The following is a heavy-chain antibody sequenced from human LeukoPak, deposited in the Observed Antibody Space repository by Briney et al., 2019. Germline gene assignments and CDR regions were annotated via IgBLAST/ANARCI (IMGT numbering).Heavy chain of an antibody. CDR1: GYSFTSNW. CDR2: IYPGDSDT. D-gene: IGHD3-16*01. Sequence: RESLKISCKGSGYSFTSNWIGWVRQVPGKGLEWMGIIYPGDSDTRYSPSFQGQVTISADKSISTAYLLWSSLKASDTAMYHCARLHSYAYHYWGQGTLVTVSS. J-gene: IGHJ4*02. CDR3: ARLHSYAYHY. V-gene: IGHV5-51*01.